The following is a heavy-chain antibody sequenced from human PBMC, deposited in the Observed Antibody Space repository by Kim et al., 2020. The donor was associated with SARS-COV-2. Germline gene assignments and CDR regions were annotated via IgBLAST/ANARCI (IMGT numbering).Heavy chain of an antibody. CDR3: ARSVYDYVWGSYRPHQTSIDY. CDR2: IYYSGST. Sequence: SETLSLTCTVSGGSISSSSYYWGWIRQPPGKGLEWIGSIYYSGSTYYNPSLKSRVTISVDTSKNQFSLKLSSVTAADTAVYYCARSVYDYVWGSYRPHQTSIDYWGQGTLVTVSS. CDR1: GGSISSSSYY. V-gene: IGHV4-39*01. J-gene: IGHJ4*02. D-gene: IGHD3-16*02.